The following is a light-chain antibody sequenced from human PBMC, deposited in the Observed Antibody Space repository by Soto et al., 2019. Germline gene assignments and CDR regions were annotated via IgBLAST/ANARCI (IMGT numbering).Light chain of an antibody. V-gene: IGKV3-11*01. Sequence: EIVLTQSPATLSLSPGERATLSCRASQSVSRYLAWYQQKPGQAPRLLIYDASTRATGIPARFSGSGSGTDFTLTISSPEPEDFAVYYCQQRYNWPPLTFGGGTKVEI. CDR3: QQRYNWPPLT. CDR2: DAS. J-gene: IGKJ4*01. CDR1: QSVSRY.